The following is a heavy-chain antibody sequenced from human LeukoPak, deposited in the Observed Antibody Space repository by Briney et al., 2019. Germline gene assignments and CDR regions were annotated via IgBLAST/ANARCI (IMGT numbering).Heavy chain of an antibody. Sequence: PSETLSLTCTVSGGSISSYYWSWIRQPPGKGLEWIGYIYYSGSTNYNPSLKSRVTISVDTSKNQFSLKLSSVTAADTAVYYCARGRLGRNNYYGMDVWGQGTTVTVSS. CDR3: ARGRLGRNNYYGMDV. V-gene: IGHV4-59*01. D-gene: IGHD7-27*01. CDR2: IYYSGST. J-gene: IGHJ6*02. CDR1: GGSISSYY.